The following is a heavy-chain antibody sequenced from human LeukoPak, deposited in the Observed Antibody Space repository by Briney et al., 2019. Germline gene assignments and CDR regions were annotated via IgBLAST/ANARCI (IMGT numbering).Heavy chain of an antibody. CDR1: GYSFTNYW. CDR2: IYPGDSDT. Sequence: GESLKISRKGSGYSFTNYWIGWVRQMPGKGLEYMGIIYPGDSDTRYSMSFKGQVTISADKSISTAYLQWSSLKASDTAMYYCARHVVRGVISWGQGTLVTVSS. CDR3: ARHVVRGVIS. J-gene: IGHJ5*02. V-gene: IGHV5-51*01. D-gene: IGHD3-10*01.